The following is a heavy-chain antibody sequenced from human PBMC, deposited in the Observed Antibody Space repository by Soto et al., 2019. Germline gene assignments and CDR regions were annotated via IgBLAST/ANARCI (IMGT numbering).Heavy chain of an antibody. CDR2: ITTDKGKT. V-gene: IGHV1-18*01. Sequence: QVQLVQSGPEVKKPGASVKVSCKTSGYTFTSYGISWVRQAPGQGLEWMGWITTDKGKTTYAQKSXXSXTXXTATATRTGYMDLRSMGSADTAAYYCAPRSPAFAPGVQGPLVTVS. CDR3: APRSPAFAP. CDR1: GYTFTSYG. J-gene: IGHJ5*02.